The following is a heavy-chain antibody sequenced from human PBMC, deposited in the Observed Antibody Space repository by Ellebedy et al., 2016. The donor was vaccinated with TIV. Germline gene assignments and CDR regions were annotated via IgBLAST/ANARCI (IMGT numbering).Heavy chain of an antibody. CDR2: MHYNGDS. D-gene: IGHD1-14*01. J-gene: IGHJ4*02. V-gene: IGHV4-59*08. Sequence: MPSETLSLTCNVPGGSTYSYYGSWIRQPPGKGLEWIGYMHYNGDSNYNPALKSPVTMSVDTSKNQFSLKVFSVTAADTAVYYCARMLPGRLEEWGQGILVTVSS. CDR3: ARMLPGRLEE. CDR1: GGSTYSYY.